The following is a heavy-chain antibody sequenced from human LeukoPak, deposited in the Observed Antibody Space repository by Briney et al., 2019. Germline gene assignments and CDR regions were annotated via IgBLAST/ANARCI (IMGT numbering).Heavy chain of an antibody. CDR1: GFTLSTYS. J-gene: IGHJ6*03. CDR3: AREEAYCSGGSCYTWYYMDV. V-gene: IGHV3-48*01. D-gene: IGHD2-15*01. CDR2: ASSSSSII. Sequence: AGSLRRTCAASGFTLSTYSMNWVRPAPGKGLEWVSYASSSSSIIYYSDSVKGRFTISRDNAKNSLYLQMNSLRVEDTAVYYCAREEAYCSGGSCYTWYYMDVWGKGTTVTVSS.